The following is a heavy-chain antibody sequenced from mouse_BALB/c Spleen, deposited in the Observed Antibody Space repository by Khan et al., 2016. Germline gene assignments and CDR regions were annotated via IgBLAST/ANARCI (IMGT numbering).Heavy chain of an antibody. J-gene: IGHJ2*01. V-gene: IGHV9-2-1*01. CDR2: INTETGEP. Sequence: LVESGPELKKPGETVKISCKASGYTFTDHSMYWVKQAPGKGLEWMGWINTETGEPTYVADFKGRFAISLETSASTAYLQLNNLKNEDTATHFRARNYGRIDYWGQGTTLTVSS. CDR3: ARNYGRIDY. D-gene: IGHD1-1*01. CDR1: GYTFTDHS.